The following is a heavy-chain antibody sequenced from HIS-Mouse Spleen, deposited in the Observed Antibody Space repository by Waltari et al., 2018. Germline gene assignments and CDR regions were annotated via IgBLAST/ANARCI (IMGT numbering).Heavy chain of an antibody. Sequence: QLQLPASGPGLVKPSEPLSLTCTVSVGPISSSRYYWGWIRQPPGKGLGWIGSIYYSGSTYYNPSLKSRVTISVDTSKNQFSLKLSSVTAADTAVYYCAREIPYSSSWYDWYFDLWGRGTLVTVSS. CDR3: AREIPYSSSWYDWYFDL. V-gene: IGHV4-39*07. CDR2: IYYSGST. CDR1: VGPISSSRYY. J-gene: IGHJ2*01. D-gene: IGHD6-13*01.